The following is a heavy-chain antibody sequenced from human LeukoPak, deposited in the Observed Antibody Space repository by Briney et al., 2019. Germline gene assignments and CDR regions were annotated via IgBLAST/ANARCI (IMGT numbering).Heavy chain of an antibody. CDR2: IRHDGSNK. CDR3: ARGDQWLVPVYFDY. CDR1: GFTFSSYG. Sequence: GGSLRLSCAASGFTFSSYGMHWVRQAPGKGLEWVAFIRHDGSNKYYADSVKGRFTISRDNAKNSLYLQMNSLRAEDTAVYYCARGDQWLVPVYFDYWGQGTLVTVSS. J-gene: IGHJ4*02. V-gene: IGHV3-30*02. D-gene: IGHD6-19*01.